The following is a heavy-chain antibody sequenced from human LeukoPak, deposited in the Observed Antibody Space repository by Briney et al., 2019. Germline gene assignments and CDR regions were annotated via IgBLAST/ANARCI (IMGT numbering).Heavy chain of an antibody. CDR3: AKELSYDTSGYRSDY. CDR2: ISGSGGST. CDR1: GFTCISYA. D-gene: IGHD3-22*01. Sequence: PGGSLRLSCAASGFTCISYAMSWVRQAPGKGMEWVSAISGSGGSTYYADSVKGRFTISRDNSKNTLYLQMNSLRAEDTAVYYCAKELSYDTSGYRSDYWGQGTLVTVSS. V-gene: IGHV3-23*01. J-gene: IGHJ4*02.